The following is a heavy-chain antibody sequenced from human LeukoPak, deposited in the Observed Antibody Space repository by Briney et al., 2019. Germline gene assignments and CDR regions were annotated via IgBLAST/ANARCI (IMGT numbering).Heavy chain of an antibody. CDR3: ARNSVAGTGNY. CDR1: RFTFNSYT. J-gene: IGHJ4*02. CDR2: FYSGGDR. Sequence: QPGGSLRLSCAASRFTFNSYTMSWVRQAPGKGLEWVSVFYSGGDRYYADSVKGRFTISRDNSKNTVYLQMNSLRPEDTAVYYCARNSVAGTGNYWGQGTRSPSPQ. V-gene: IGHV3-53*01. D-gene: IGHD6-19*01.